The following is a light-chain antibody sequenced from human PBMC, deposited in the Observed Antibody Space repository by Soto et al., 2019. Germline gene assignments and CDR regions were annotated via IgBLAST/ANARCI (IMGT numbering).Light chain of an antibody. Sequence: DIQMTQSPSSLSASVRDRVTITCRASQGISNYLAWYQQKPGQVPKLLIYAASTVQSGVPSRFSGSGSGTDFTLTISSLQPEDVATYYCQKYNSTPWTFGQGTKVEIK. J-gene: IGKJ1*01. V-gene: IGKV1-27*01. CDR1: QGISNY. CDR3: QKYNSTPWT. CDR2: AAS.